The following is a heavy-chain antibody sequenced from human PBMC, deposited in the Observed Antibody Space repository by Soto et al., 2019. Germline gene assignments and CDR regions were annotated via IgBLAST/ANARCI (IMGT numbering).Heavy chain of an antibody. V-gene: IGHV4-30-2*01. CDR3: ARVSYSSSSGDWFDP. Sequence: SETLSLTCAVSGGSISSGGYSWSWIRRPPGKGLEWIGYIYHSGSTYYNPSLKSRVTISVDRSKNQFSLKLSSVTAADTAVYYCARVSYSSSSGDWFDPWGQGTLVTVSS. J-gene: IGHJ5*02. D-gene: IGHD6-6*01. CDR2: IYHSGST. CDR1: GGSISSGGYS.